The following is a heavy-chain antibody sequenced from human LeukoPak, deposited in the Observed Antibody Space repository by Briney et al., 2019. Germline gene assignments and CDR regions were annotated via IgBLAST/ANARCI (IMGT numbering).Heavy chain of an antibody. CDR1: KFNFNSYG. Sequence: AGGSLRLSCTTSKFNFNSYGMTWVRQAPGKGLEWVSVIYSGGSTYYADSVKGRFTISRDNSKNTLYLQMNSLRAEDTAVYYCASSGYSSSWPLDYWGQGTLVTVSS. D-gene: IGHD6-13*01. J-gene: IGHJ4*02. CDR2: IYSGGST. V-gene: IGHV3-53*01. CDR3: ASSGYSSSWPLDY.